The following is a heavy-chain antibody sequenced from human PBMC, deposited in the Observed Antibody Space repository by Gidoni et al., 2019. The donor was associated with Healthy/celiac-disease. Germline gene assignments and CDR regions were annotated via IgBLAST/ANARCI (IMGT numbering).Heavy chain of an antibody. CDR3: ARAMWTLDY. J-gene: IGHJ4*02. CDR2: ISYDGSNK. Sequence: QVQLVASGGGVVQPGRSLRLSCAASVFTFSSYAMHWVRQAPGMGLEWVAVISYDGSNKYYADSVKGRFTISRDNSKNTLYLQMNSLRAEDTAVYYCARAMWTLDYWGQGTLVTVSS. D-gene: IGHD3-10*02. CDR1: VFTFSSYA. V-gene: IGHV3-30*04.